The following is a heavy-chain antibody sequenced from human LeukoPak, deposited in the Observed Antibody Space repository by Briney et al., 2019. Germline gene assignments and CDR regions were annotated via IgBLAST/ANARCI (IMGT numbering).Heavy chain of an antibody. CDR2: IYYSGST. Sequence: SETLSLTCAVYGGSFSGYYWSWIRQPPGKGLEWIGYIYYSGSTYYNPSPKSRVTISVDTSKNQFSLKLSSVAAADTAVYYCARELSYDYVWGSYPQASSGWFDPWGQGTLVTVSS. V-gene: IGHV4-30-4*08. D-gene: IGHD3-16*02. J-gene: IGHJ5*02. CDR1: GGSFSGYY. CDR3: ARELSYDYVWGSYPQASSGWFDP.